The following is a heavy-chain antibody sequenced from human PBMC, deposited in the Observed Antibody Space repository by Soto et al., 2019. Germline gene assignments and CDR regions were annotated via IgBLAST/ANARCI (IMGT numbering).Heavy chain of an antibody. CDR2: ISWNSGSI. CDR3: AKVGRIDYYDSSGYYYFDY. Sequence: PGGSLRLSCAASGFTFDDYAMHWVRQAPGKGLEWVSGISWNSGSIGYADSVKGRFTISRDNAKNSLYLQMNSLRAEDTALYYCAKVGRIDYYDSSGYYYFDYWGKGTLVTVSS. D-gene: IGHD3-22*01. J-gene: IGHJ4*02. V-gene: IGHV3-9*01. CDR1: GFTFDDYA.